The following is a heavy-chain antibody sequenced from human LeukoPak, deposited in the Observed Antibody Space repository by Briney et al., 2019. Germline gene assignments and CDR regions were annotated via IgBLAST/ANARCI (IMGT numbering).Heavy chain of an antibody. V-gene: IGHV1-69*04. CDR2: IIPILGIA. CDR1: GGTFSSYA. CDR3: ARSIAAAGLDAFDI. Sequence: SVKVSCKASGGTFSSYAISWVRQAPGQGLEWMGRIIPILGIANYAQKFQGRVTITADESTSTAYMELSSLRSEDTAVYYCARSIAAAGLDAFDIWGQGTMVTVSS. J-gene: IGHJ3*02. D-gene: IGHD6-13*01.